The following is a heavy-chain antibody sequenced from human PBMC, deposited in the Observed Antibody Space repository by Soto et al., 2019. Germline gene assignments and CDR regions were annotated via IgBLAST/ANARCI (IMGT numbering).Heavy chain of an antibody. V-gene: IGHV4-31*03. CDR1: GGSISSGGYY. CDR2: IYYSGST. CDR3: ARIAAAGTDAGYYYYGMDV. J-gene: IGHJ6*02. D-gene: IGHD6-13*01. Sequence: SETLSLTCTVSGGSISSGGYYWSWIRQHPGKGLEWIGYIYYSGSTYYNPSLKSRVTISVDTSKNQFSLKLSSVTAADTAVYYCARIAAAGTDAGYYYYGMDVWGQGTTVTVSS.